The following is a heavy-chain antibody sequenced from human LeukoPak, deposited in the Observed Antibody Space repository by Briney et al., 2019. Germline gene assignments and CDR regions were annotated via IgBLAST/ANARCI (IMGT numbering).Heavy chain of an antibody. CDR2: ISAYNGNT. CDR3: ARSPMGYYDSSGYYNFDY. D-gene: IGHD3-22*01. V-gene: IGHV1-18*01. Sequence: ASVKVSCKSSDYTFTSYGITWVRQAPGQGLEWMGWISAYNGNTNYAQKLQGRVTMTTDTSTSTAYMELRSLRSDDTAVYYCARSPMGYYDSSGYYNFDYWGQGTLVTVSS. J-gene: IGHJ4*02. CDR1: DYTFTSYG.